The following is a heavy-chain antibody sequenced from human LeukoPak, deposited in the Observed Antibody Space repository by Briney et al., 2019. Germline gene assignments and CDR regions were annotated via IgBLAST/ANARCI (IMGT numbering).Heavy chain of an antibody. CDR3: AREDSGSYYVVDY. D-gene: IGHD1-26*01. Sequence: GGSLRLFCAASGFTFSSYSMNWVRQAPGKGLEWVSSISSSSSYIYYADSVKGRFTISRDNAKNSLYLQMNSLRAEDTAVYYCAREDSGSYYVVDYWGQGTLVTVSS. V-gene: IGHV3-21*01. J-gene: IGHJ4*02. CDR1: GFTFSSYS. CDR2: ISSSSSYI.